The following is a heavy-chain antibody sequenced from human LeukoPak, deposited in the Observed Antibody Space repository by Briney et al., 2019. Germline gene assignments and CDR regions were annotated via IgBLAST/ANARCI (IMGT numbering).Heavy chain of an antibody. D-gene: IGHD6-6*01. CDR2: IYYSGNT. CDR3: ARVMAARREDRNWFDP. V-gene: IGHV4-39*07. Sequence: KPSETLSLTCTVSGGSISSSGSYWAWLRQPPGKGLEWIGSIYYSGNTYNPSLKSRVTISVDTSKHQFSLNLTSVTAADTAVYYCARVMAARREDRNWFDPWGQGALVTVSS. CDR1: GGSISSSGSY. J-gene: IGHJ5*02.